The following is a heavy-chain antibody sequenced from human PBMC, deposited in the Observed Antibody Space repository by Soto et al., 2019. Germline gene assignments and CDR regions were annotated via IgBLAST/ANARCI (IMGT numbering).Heavy chain of an antibody. CDR1: GYTFTSYY. D-gene: IGHD1-1*01. V-gene: IGHV1-46*01. J-gene: IGHJ4*02. CDR3: ARTNWNDHGDY. Sequence: QVQLVQSGAEVKKPGASVKVSCKASGYTFTSYYMHWVRQAPGQGLEWMGIINPSGGSTSYAQKFQGRVNMTRDTSTSTVYMELSSLRSEDTAVYYCARTNWNDHGDYWGQGTLVTVSS. CDR2: INPSGGST.